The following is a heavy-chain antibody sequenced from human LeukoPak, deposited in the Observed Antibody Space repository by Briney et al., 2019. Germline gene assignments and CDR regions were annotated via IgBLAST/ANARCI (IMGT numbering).Heavy chain of an antibody. J-gene: IGHJ4*02. V-gene: IGHV3-23*01. CDR2: ISGSGGST. CDR3: AKVKDSSGYPSWYFDY. Sequence: GASLRLSCAASGFTFSSYAMSWVRQAPGKGLEWVSAISGSGGSTYYADSVKGRFTISRDNSKNTLYLQMNSLRAEDTAVYYCAKVKDSSGYPSWYFDYWGQGTLVTVSS. D-gene: IGHD6-19*01. CDR1: GFTFSSYA.